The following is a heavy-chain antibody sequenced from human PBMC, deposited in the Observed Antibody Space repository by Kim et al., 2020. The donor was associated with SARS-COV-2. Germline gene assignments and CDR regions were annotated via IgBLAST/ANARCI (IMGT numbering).Heavy chain of an antibody. CDR2: IKNDGSET. Sequence: GGSLRLSCTTSGFTFRSFWMAWVRQAPGKGLEWVANIKNDGSETYYAVSVKGRFTISRDNTKDSVFLHMNSLGADDTAMYYCARSYGSGRESGWGRGTLVTVSS. J-gene: IGHJ4*02. D-gene: IGHD3-10*01. CDR3: ARSYGSGRESG. CDR1: GFTFRSFW. V-gene: IGHV3-7*03.